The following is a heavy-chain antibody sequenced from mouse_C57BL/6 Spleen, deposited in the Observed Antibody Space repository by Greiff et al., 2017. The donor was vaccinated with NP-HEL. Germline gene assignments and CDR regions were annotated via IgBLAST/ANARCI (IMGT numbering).Heavy chain of an antibody. V-gene: IGHV1-81*01. CDR3: ARYYGSSYEAY. CDR1: GYTFTSYG. CDR2: IYPRSGNT. J-gene: IGHJ3*01. Sequence: VQLQESGAELARPGASVKLSCKASGYTFTSYGISWVKQRTGQGLEWIPEIYPRSGNTYYNEKFKGKATLTADKSSSTAYMELRSLTSEDSAVYFCARYYGSSYEAYWGQGTLVTVSA. D-gene: IGHD1-1*01.